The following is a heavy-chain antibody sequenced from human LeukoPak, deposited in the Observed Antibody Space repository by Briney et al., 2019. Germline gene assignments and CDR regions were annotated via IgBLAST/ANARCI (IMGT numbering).Heavy chain of an antibody. CDR1: GFTFSSYG. J-gene: IGHJ4*02. V-gene: IGHV3-30*18. D-gene: IGHD3-22*01. CDR3: AKVPLVYDSSGYYDY. CDR2: ISYDGSNK. Sequence: GGSLRLSCAASGFTFSSYGMHWVRQAPGKGLEWVAVISYDGSNKYYADSVKGRFTISRGNSKNTLYLQMNSLRAEDTAVYYCAKVPLVYDSSGYYDYWGQGTLVTVSS.